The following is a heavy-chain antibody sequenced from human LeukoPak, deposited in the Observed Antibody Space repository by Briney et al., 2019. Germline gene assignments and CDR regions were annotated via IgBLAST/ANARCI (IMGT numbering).Heavy chain of an antibody. Sequence: ASVKVSCKASGYTFTNYAMNWVRQAPGQGLEWMGWINTNTGNPTYAQGFTGRFVFSLDTSVSTAYLQISSLKAEDTAVYYCARAGITMVRGVRDPFKPYYYYYMDVWGKGTTVTISS. J-gene: IGHJ6*03. CDR1: GYTFTNYA. CDR3: ARAGITMVRGVRDPFKPYYYYYMDV. D-gene: IGHD3-10*01. CDR2: INTNTGNP. V-gene: IGHV7-4-1*02.